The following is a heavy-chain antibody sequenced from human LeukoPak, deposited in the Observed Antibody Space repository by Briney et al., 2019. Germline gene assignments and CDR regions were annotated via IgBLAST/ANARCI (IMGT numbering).Heavy chain of an antibody. Sequence: SETLSLTCAVYGGSFSGYYWSWIRQPPGKGLEWIGEINHSGSTNYNPSLKSRVTISVDTSKNQFSLKLSSVTAADTAVYYCARHTFSYGSGTFDYWGQGTLVTVSS. CDR3: ARHTFSYGSGTFDY. J-gene: IGHJ4*02. CDR2: INHSGST. CDR1: GGSFSGYY. D-gene: IGHD3-10*01. V-gene: IGHV4-34*01.